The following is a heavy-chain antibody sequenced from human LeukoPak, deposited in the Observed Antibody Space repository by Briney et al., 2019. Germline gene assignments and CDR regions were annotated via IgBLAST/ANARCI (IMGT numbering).Heavy chain of an antibody. D-gene: IGHD7-27*01. V-gene: IGHV3-7*01. CDR2: IKQDGSEK. J-gene: IGHJ4*02. Sequence: PGGSLRLSCAASGFTSSSYWMSWVRQAPGKGLEWVANIKQDGSEKYYVDSVKGRFTISRDNAKNSLYLQMNSLRAEDTAVYYCARDRLGIDYWGQGTLVTVSS. CDR1: GFTSSSYW. CDR3: ARDRLGIDY.